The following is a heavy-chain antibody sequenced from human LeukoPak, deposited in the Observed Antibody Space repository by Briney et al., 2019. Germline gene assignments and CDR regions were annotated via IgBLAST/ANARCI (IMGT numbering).Heavy chain of an antibody. CDR3: AREVGGSVFDI. V-gene: IGHV3-53*04. CDR1: TFTVSSNY. CDR2: IYSGGST. J-gene: IGHJ3*02. Sequence: GGSLRLSCPPSTFTVSSNYMSWVRQAPGKGLEWVSIIYSGGSTYYADSVKGRFTISRHNSKNTLYLQMNSLRAEDTAVYYCAREVGGSVFDIWGQGTMVTVSS. D-gene: IGHD3-16*01.